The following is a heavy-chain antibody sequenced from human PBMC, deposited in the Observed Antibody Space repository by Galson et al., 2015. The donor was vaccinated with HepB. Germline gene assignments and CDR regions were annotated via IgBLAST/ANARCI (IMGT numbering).Heavy chain of an antibody. Sequence: SLRLSCAASGFTFSSYSMNWVRQAPGKGLEWVSSISSSSSYIYYADSVKGRFTISRDNAKNSLYLQMNSLRAEDTAVYYCARVPGSPYYGSGSYYNYYYYYMDVWGKGTTVTVSS. J-gene: IGHJ6*03. D-gene: IGHD3-10*01. CDR1: GFTFSSYS. CDR3: ARVPGSPYYGSGSYYNYYYYYMDV. V-gene: IGHV3-21*01. CDR2: ISSSSSYI.